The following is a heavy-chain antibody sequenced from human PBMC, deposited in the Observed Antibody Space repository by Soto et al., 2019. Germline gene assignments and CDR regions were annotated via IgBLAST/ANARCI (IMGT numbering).Heavy chain of an antibody. V-gene: IGHV3-48*02. J-gene: IGHJ5*02. Sequence: LRLSCAASGFTFSSYSMNWVRQAPGKGLEWVSYISSSSSTIYYADSVKGRFTISRDNAKNSLYLQMNSLRDEDTAVYYCAREESGYYRGWFDPWGQGTLVTVSS. CDR2: ISSSSSTI. D-gene: IGHD3-3*01. CDR3: AREESGYYRGWFDP. CDR1: GFTFSSYS.